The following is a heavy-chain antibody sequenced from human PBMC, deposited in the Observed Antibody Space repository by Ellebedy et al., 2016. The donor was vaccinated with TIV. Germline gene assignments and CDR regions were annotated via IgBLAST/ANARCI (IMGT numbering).Heavy chain of an antibody. CDR1: GASIKTENW. V-gene: IGHV4-4*02. CDR2: IYHSGDT. J-gene: IGHJ4*02. CDR3: ALLDCLFTGGCR. Sequence: GSLRLSXGVSGASIKTENWWSWVRQPPGKGLEWIGEIYHSGDTNYNPSLKSRVTISVDTSKNAFSLQLNSVSATDTAVYYCALLDCLFTGGCRWGQGTLVTVSS. D-gene: IGHD3/OR15-3a*01.